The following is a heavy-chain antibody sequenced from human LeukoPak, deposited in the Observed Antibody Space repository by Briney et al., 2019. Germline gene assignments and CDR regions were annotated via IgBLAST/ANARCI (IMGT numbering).Heavy chain of an antibody. V-gene: IGHV3-7*01. CDR1: GFTFSSYW. D-gene: IGHD3-22*01. CDR3: ARALTMIVVAFDH. CDR2: IKQDGSEK. J-gene: IGHJ4*02. Sequence: PGGSLRLSCAASGFTFSSYWMSWVRQAPGKGLEWVANIKQDGSEKYYVDSVKGRFTISRDNAKNSLYLQMNSLRAEDTAVYYCARALTMIVVAFDHWGQGTLVTVSS.